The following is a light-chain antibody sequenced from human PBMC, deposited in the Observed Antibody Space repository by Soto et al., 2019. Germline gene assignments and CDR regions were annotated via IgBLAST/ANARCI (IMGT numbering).Light chain of an antibody. CDR1: QSIGNL. CDR2: DAS. J-gene: IGKJ2*01. Sequence: DIEMTQSPSTLSASVGDRVTVTCRASQSIGNLLAWYQQKPGKAPNLLISDASNLESGVPSRFSCSGSETEFTLTITSLQPEDFATYYCQQYKNYSPSTFGQGTKLDI. CDR3: QQYKNYSPST. V-gene: IGKV1-5*01.